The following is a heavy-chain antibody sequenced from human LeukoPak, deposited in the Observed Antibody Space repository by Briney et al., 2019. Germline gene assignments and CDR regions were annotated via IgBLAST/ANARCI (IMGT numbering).Heavy chain of an antibody. CDR2: IYPGDSDT. J-gene: IGHJ4*01. CDR1: GYPFTEYW. V-gene: IGHV5-51*01. Sequence: GGSLKIPLKAPGYPFTEYWVGWVRQMLGKGLEWMGIIYPGDSDTRHTPFFQGQVSISADKSIHTAHLQWSRPKASDTAMYCCTRHAAYSSGWYGVYWGDGTLVTVS. D-gene: IGHD6-19*01. CDR3: TRHAAYSSGWYGVY.